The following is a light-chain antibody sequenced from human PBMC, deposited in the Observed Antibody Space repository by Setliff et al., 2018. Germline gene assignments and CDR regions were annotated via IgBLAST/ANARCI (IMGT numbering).Light chain of an antibody. Sequence: QSALAQPASVSGSPGQSITISCIGTSSDIGDSYNYVSWYQHYPGKAPKLMIFDVTNRPSGVSNRFSGSKSGNTASLTISGLQAEDEALYYCSSYRSSSTIVVFGGGTKVTVL. CDR2: DVT. CDR3: SSYRSSSTIVV. CDR1: SSDIGDSYNY. V-gene: IGLV2-14*03. J-gene: IGLJ2*01.